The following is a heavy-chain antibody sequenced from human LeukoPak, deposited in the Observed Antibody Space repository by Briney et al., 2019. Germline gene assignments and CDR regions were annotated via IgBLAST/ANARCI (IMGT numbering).Heavy chain of an antibody. Sequence: SETLSLTCTVSGGSISTYYWSWIRQPPGKGLEWIAYVYYSGSTNYNPSLKSRGTISVDTSKNQFSLKLSSVTAADTAVYYYARGSITVVPAFDIWGQGTMVTVSS. J-gene: IGHJ3*02. CDR2: VYYSGST. CDR3: ARGSITVVPAFDI. D-gene: IGHD4-23*01. V-gene: IGHV4-59*12. CDR1: GGSISTYY.